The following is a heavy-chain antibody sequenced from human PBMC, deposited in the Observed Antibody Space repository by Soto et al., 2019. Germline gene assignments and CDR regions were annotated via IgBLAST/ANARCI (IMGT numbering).Heavy chain of an antibody. CDR2: IKQDGSEK. CDR3: ASGYCSTTSCHRSFDV. Sequence: GGSLRLSCAASGFTFSSYWMSWVRQAPGKGLEWVANIKQDGSEKYYVDSVKGRFTISRDNAKNSLYLQMNSLRAEDTAVYYCASGYCSTTSCHRSFDVWGQGTMVTVSS. CDR1: GFTFSSYW. D-gene: IGHD2-2*03. V-gene: IGHV3-7*01. J-gene: IGHJ3*01.